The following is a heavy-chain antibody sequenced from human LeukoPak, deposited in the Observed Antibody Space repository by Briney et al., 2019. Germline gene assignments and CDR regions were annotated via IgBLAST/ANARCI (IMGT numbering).Heavy chain of an antibody. V-gene: IGHV1-2*02. J-gene: IGHJ4*02. CDR1: GYTFSGYY. D-gene: IGHD1-26*01. CDR2: INPNSGAT. CDR3: ARKRIVGPTHNFDY. Sequence: ASVKVSCKASGYTFSGYYMEWVRQAPGQGLEWMGWINPNSGATNYGQKFQGRVTMTRDTSISTASMELSRLRSDDTAVYYCARKRIVGPTHNFDYWGQGTLVTVPS.